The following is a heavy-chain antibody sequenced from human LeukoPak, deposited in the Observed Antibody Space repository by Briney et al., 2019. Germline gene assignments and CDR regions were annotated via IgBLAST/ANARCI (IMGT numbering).Heavy chain of an antibody. CDR1: GFTFSSYR. J-gene: IGHJ4*02. Sequence: GGSLRLSCAASGFTFSSYRMNWVRQAPGKGLEWISYISSSSSAIYYADSVKGRFTISRDNGQNSLYLQMNGLRAEDTAVYYCAKSRDAYNLFDSWGQGTLVTVSS. CDR2: ISSSSSAI. D-gene: IGHD5-24*01. V-gene: IGHV3-48*01. CDR3: AKSRDAYNLFDS.